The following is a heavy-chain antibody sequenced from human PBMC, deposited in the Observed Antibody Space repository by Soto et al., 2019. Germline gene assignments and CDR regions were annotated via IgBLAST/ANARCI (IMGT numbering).Heavy chain of an antibody. CDR1: GFTFSDYF. D-gene: IGHD2-2*01. Sequence: XESLILSCAASGFTFSDYFMSWIRQAPGKGLEWVSFISGSSDNIKYADSVKGRFTISRDNAKNSLYLQMNSLRAGDTAVYYCVRDSARIVVVPRVDGDNWLDPWGQGTLVTVSS. J-gene: IGHJ5*02. CDR3: VRDSARIVVVPRVDGDNWLDP. V-gene: IGHV3-11*06. CDR2: ISGSSDNI.